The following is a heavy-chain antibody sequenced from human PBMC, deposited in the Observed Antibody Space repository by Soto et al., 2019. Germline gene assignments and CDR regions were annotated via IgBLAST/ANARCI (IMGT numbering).Heavy chain of an antibody. CDR3: ARVDRYYATSGYHYGRDV. J-gene: IGHJ6*02. D-gene: IGHD3-22*01. Sequence: ASVKVSCKASGYTFTGYGITWVRQAPGQGLEWMGWISVSNGNTNYVQKLQGRVSMTTDTSTSTAYLEVRSLRSDDTAVYYCARVDRYYATSGYHYGRDVWGQVTTVTVSS. CDR2: ISVSNGNT. CDR1: GYTFTGYG. V-gene: IGHV1-18*04.